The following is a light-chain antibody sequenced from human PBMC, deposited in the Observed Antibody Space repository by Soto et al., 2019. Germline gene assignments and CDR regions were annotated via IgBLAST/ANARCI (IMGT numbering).Light chain of an antibody. CDR3: PQSYSTPFA. J-gene: IGKJ4*01. Sequence: DIQMTQSPSSLSASVGDRVTITCRASQSISSYLNWYQQKPGKAPKLLIYAASSLQSGVPSRFSGSGSGTDFTLTISSLQPEDFATYYCPQSYSTPFAFGGGTKV. CDR2: AAS. V-gene: IGKV1-39*01. CDR1: QSISSY.